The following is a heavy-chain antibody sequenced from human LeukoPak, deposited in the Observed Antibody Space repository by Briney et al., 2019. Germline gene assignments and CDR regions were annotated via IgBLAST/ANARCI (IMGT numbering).Heavy chain of an antibody. CDR1: GYFFTASY. V-gene: IGHV1-2*02. J-gene: IGHJ6*02. D-gene: IGHD1-26*01. Sequence: GASVKVSCKASGYFFTASYIHWVRLAPGQGLEWMAWINPSSGGTNYAQRFHGRVTLTRDTSIKTVYMELSSLRSDDTAVYYCASPAGWEVHSQYNYYGMAVWGQGTTVTVSS. CDR2: INPSSGGT. CDR3: ASPAGWEVHSQYNYYGMAV.